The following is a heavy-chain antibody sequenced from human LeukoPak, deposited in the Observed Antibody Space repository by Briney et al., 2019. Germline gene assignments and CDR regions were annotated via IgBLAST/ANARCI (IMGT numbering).Heavy chain of an antibody. Sequence: GGSLRLSCATSGFSFNSAWMSWVRQAPGKGREGVGSVKGKIDGRTTDYAAPVKGRFIISRDDSKNTLYLQMNSLKTEDTAVYYCTTAIFGVVIDYWGQGTLVTVSS. D-gene: IGHD3-3*01. V-gene: IGHV3-15*01. CDR1: GFSFNSAW. J-gene: IGHJ4*02. CDR3: TTAIFGVVIDY. CDR2: VKGKIDGRTT.